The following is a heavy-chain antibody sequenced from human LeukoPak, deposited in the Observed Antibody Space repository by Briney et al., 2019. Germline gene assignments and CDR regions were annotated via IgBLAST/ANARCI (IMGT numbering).Heavy chain of an antibody. CDR1: GYTSTSYG. D-gene: IGHD4-23*01. Sequence: GASVKVSCKASGYTSTSYGISWVRQAPGQGLEWMGWISAYSGDTNYAQKFQGRATMTTDTSTSTAYMELRSLSSDDTAVYYCARDHGPGGNSGWVDYWGQGTLVTVSS. J-gene: IGHJ4*02. CDR2: ISAYSGDT. V-gene: IGHV1-18*01. CDR3: ARDHGPGGNSGWVDY.